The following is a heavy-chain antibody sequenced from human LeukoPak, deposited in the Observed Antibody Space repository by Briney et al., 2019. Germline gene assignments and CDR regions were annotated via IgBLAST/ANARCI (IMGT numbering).Heavy chain of an antibody. CDR1: VGSIGKSSYY. D-gene: IGHD3/OR15-3a*01. CDR3: ARQTGSGLFILP. Sequence: SETLSLTCTVSVGSIGKSSYYWGWIRQPPGKGLEWIGSIYYSGSTSYSPSLKSQVSISIDTSKNQFSLRLTSVTAADTAVYYCARQTGSGLFILPGGQGTLVTVSS. CDR2: IYYSGST. J-gene: IGHJ4*02. V-gene: IGHV4-39*01.